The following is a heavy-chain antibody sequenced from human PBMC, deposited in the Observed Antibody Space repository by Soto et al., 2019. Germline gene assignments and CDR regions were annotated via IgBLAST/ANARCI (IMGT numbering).Heavy chain of an antibody. V-gene: IGHV3-23*01. D-gene: IGHD6-19*01. CDR3: ARPPLYSNGGYFDS. CDR1: GFTFTDHA. Sequence: SGGSLRLSCAVSGFTFTDHARTWVRQAPGKGLEWVSTTSNNGDRTFYADSVKGRFTVSTDRTNNTLYLQMNSLRADDTAVYFCARPPLYSNGGYFDSWGQGTLVTVYS. CDR2: TSNNGDRT. J-gene: IGHJ4*02.